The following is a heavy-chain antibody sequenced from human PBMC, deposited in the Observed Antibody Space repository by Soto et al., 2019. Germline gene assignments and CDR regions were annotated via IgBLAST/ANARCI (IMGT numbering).Heavy chain of an antibody. CDR3: TTASLVRYFDWLLKDDAFDI. Sequence: PGGSLRLSCAASGFTFSNAWMSWVRQAPGEGLEWVGRIKSKTDGGATDYAAPVKGRFTISRDDSKNTLYLQMNSLKTEDTAVYYCTTASLVRYFDWLLKDDAFDIWGPGTMVTVSS. V-gene: IGHV3-15*01. D-gene: IGHD3-9*01. J-gene: IGHJ3*02. CDR1: GFTFSNAW. CDR2: IKSKTDGGAT.